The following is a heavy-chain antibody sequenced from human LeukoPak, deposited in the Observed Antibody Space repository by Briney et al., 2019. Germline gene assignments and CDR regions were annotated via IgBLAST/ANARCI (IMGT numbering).Heavy chain of an antibody. CDR3: ARVSGGLGFLEWLPKEGDAFDI. D-gene: IGHD3-3*01. V-gene: IGHV1-2*02. CDR1: GYTFTGYY. J-gene: IGHJ3*02. Sequence: ASVKVSCKASGYTFTGYYMHWVRQAPGQGLEWMGWINPNSGGTNYAQKFQGRVTMTRDTSISTAYMELSRLRSDDTAVYYCARVSGGLGFLEWLPKEGDAFDIWGQGTMVTVSS. CDR2: INPNSGGT.